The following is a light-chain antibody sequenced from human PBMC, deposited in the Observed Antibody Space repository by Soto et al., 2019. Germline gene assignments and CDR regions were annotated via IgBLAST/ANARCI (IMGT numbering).Light chain of an antibody. CDR1: QSLVHSDGNTY. CDR2: KIS. V-gene: IGKV2-24*01. Sequence: DIVMTQTPLSSPVTLGQPASISCRSSQSLVHSDGNTYFSWLQQRPGQPPRLLIYKISNWFSVVPDRFRGSGAGTDLTLNISRVEVEDVGVYYCMQATQFPHTFGQGNTVEIK. J-gene: IGKJ1*01. CDR3: MQATQFPHT.